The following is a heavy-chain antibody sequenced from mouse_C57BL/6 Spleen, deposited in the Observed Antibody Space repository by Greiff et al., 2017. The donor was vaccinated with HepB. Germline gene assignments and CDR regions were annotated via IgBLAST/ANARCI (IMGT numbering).Heavy chain of an antibody. J-gene: IGHJ1*03. CDR3: ARWYYGSSYGWYFDV. CDR2: ISYSGST. Sequence: EVKLVESGPGLAKPSQTLSLTCSVTGYSITSDYWNWIRKFPGNKLEYMGYISYSGSTYYNPSLKSRISITRDTSKNQYYLQLNSVTTEDTATYYCARWYYGSSYGWYFDVWGTGTTVTVSS. D-gene: IGHD1-1*01. V-gene: IGHV3-8*01. CDR1: GYSITSDY.